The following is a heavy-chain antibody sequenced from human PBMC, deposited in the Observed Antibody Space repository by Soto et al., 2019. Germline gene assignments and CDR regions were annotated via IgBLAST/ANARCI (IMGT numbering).Heavy chain of an antibody. CDR1: GGSISSYY. Sequence: PSETLSLTCTVSGGSISSYYWSWIRQPPGKGLEWIGYIYYSGSTNYNPSLKSRVTISVDTSKNQFSLKLSSVTAADTAVYYWARYKYIRKIGYYYYGMDVGGKGTRVTVSS. CDR3: ARYKYIRKIGYYYYGMDV. J-gene: IGHJ6*04. D-gene: IGHD1-20*01. CDR2: IYYSGST. V-gene: IGHV4-59*01.